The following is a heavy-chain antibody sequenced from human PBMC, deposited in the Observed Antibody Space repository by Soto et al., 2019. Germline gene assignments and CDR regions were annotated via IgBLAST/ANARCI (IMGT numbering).Heavy chain of an antibody. Sequence: SLRLSCAASGFTFSSYSMNWVRQAPGKGLEWVSSISSSSSYIYYADSVKGRFTISRDNAKNSLYLQMNSLRAEDTAVYYCARVGGEAVAGPNDYWGQGTLVTVSS. CDR1: GFTFSSYS. CDR2: ISSSSSYI. V-gene: IGHV3-21*01. CDR3: ARVGGEAVAGPNDY. D-gene: IGHD6-19*01. J-gene: IGHJ4*02.